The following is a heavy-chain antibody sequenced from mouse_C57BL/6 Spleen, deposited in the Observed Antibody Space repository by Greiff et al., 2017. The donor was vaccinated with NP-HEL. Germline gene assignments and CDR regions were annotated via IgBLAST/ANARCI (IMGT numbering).Heavy chain of an antibody. Sequence: QVQLQQPGAELVKPGASVKLSCKASGDTFTSYWMQWVKQRPGQGLEWIGEIDPSDSYTNSNQKFKGKATLTVATSSSTAYMQLSSLTSEDSAVYYCARSGRLRRGGDAMDYWGQGTSVTVSS. D-gene: IGHD2-2*01. CDR3: ARSGRLRRGGDAMDY. V-gene: IGHV1-50*01. CDR2: IDPSDSYT. J-gene: IGHJ4*01. CDR1: GDTFTSYW.